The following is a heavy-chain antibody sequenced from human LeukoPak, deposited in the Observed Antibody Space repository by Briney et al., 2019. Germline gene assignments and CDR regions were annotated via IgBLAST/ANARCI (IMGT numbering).Heavy chain of an antibody. Sequence: PSETLSLICTVSGYSISSGYYWGWIRQPPGKGLEWIGSIYHSGKTYYNPSLKSRVTISVDTSKNQFPLKLSSVTAADTAVYYCARARATIFGGFDIWGQGTMVTVSS. CDR2: IYHSGKT. D-gene: IGHD3-3*01. CDR1: GYSISSGYY. J-gene: IGHJ3*02. V-gene: IGHV4-38-2*02. CDR3: ARARATIFGGFDI.